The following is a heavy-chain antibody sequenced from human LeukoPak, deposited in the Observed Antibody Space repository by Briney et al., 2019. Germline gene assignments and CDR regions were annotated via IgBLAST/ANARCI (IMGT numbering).Heavy chain of an antibody. CDR1: GGTFSSYA. CDR3: ARDEGVVADDAFDI. V-gene: IGHV1-69*04. Sequence: GASVKVSCKASGGTFSSYAISWVRQAPGQGLEWMGRIIPILGIANYAQKFQGRVTITADKSTSTAYMELSSLRSEDTTVYYCARDEGVVADDAFDIWGQGTMVTVSS. J-gene: IGHJ3*02. CDR2: IIPILGIA. D-gene: IGHD3-22*01.